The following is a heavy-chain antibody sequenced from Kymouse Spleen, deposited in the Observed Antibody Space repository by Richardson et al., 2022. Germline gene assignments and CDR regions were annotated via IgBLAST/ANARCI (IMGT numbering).Heavy chain of an antibody. CDR1: GGSFSGYY. V-gene: IGHV4-34*01. Sequence: QVQLQQWGAGLLKPSETLSLTCAVYGGSFSGYYWSWIRQPPGKGLEWIGEINHSGSTNYNPSLKSRVTISVDTSKNQFSLKLSSVTAADTAVYYCARGRGLAVADYYGMDVWGQGTTVTVSS. J-gene: IGHJ6*02. D-gene: IGHD6-19*01. CDR2: INHSGST. CDR3: ARGRGLAVADYYGMDV.